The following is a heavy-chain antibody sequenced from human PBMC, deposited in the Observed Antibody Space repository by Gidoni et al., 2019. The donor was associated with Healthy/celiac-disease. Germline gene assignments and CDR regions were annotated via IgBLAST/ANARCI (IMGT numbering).Heavy chain of an antibody. CDR3: ARDLAVAGTRYYYGMDV. CDR1: GGTFSSYA. V-gene: IGHV1-69*01. J-gene: IGHJ6*02. D-gene: IGHD6-19*01. CDR2: IIPIFGTA. Sequence: QVQLVQSGAEVKKPGSSVKVSCKASGGTFSSYAISGVRQAPGQGLEGMGGIIPIFGTANYAQKFQGRVTITADESTSTAYMELSSLRSEDTAVYYCARDLAVAGTRYYYGMDVWGQGTTVTVSS.